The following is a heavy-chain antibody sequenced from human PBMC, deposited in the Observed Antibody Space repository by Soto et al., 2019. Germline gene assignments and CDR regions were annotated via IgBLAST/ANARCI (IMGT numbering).Heavy chain of an antibody. CDR1: GGSISSGDYY. J-gene: IGHJ6*02. CDR2: IYYSGST. V-gene: IGHV4-30-4*01. D-gene: IGHD4-17*01. CDR3: ASHYGDYGSYYYYGMDA. Sequence: PSETLSLTCTVSGGSISSGDYYWSWIRQPPGKGLEWIGYIYYSGSTYYNPSLKSRVTISVDTSKNQFSLKLSSVTAADTAVYYCASHYGDYGSYYYYGMDAWGQGTTVTVSS.